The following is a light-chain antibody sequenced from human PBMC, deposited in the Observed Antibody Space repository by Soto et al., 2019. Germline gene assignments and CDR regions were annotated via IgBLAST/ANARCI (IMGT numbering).Light chain of an antibody. CDR3: QQHNNWPPWT. Sequence: EIVMTQSPATLSVSPGERATLSCRASQSVSSNLAWYQQKPGQAPRLLMYGASTRATGIPDRFSGSGSGTAFTLTISSRQSEDFAVYYCQQHNNWPPWTFGQGTKVEIK. CDR1: QSVSSN. CDR2: GAS. J-gene: IGKJ1*01. V-gene: IGKV3-15*01.